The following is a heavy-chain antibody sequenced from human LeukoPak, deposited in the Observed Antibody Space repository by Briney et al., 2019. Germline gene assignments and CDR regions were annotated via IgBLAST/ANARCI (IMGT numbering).Heavy chain of an antibody. CDR3: ATASGVIQPFDF. D-gene: IGHD3-16*02. CDR1: DGSISSSSYY. Sequence: PSETLSLTCTVSDGSISSSSYYWGWIRQPPGKGLEWIGTIYYSGSTYYNPSLKSRVTISVDTSKNQFSLKLSSVTAADTAVYYCATASGVIQPFDFWGQGTLVTVSS. J-gene: IGHJ4*02. V-gene: IGHV4-39*07. CDR2: IYYSGST.